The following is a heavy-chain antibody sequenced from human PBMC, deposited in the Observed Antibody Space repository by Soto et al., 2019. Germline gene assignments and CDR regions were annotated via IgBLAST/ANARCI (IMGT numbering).Heavy chain of an antibody. V-gene: IGHV3-30-3*01. J-gene: IGHJ4*02. CDR3: ARDHYPVAASTLDY. D-gene: IGHD2-15*01. CDR2: ISYDGSNK. Sequence: QVQLVESGGGVVQPGRSLRLSCAASGFTFSSYAMHWVRQAPGKGLEWVAVISYDGSNKYYADSVKGRFTISRDNSKNTLYLQMNSLRAEDTAVYYCARDHYPVAASTLDYWGQGTLVTVSS. CDR1: GFTFSSYA.